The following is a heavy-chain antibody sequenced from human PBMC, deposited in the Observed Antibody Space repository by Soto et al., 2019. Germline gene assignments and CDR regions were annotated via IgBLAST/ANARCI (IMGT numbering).Heavy chain of an antibody. D-gene: IGHD3-3*01. J-gene: IGHJ4*02. CDR2: IHYSGRT. CDR1: GGSISSYY. CDR3: ARGHYDFWSGYFATIDY. Sequence: SDTLSLTCTVSGGSISSYYWSWIRQPPGKGLEWIGYIHYSGRTKYNPSLKSRVTISADTSKNQFSLKLSSVTAADTAVYYCARGHYDFWSGYFATIDYWGKGTLVTVS. V-gene: IGHV4-59*08.